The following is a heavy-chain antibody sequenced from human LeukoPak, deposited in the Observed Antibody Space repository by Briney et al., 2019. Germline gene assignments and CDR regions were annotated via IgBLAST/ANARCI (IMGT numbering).Heavy chain of an antibody. CDR1: GFTFSSYG. Sequence: GGSLRLSCAASGFTFSSYGMHWVRQAPGKGLEWVAFIRYDGSNKYYADSVKGRFTISRDSSKNTLYLQMNSLRAEDTAVYYCLQKPGSGSPSGFWGQGTLVTVSS. CDR2: IRYDGSNK. J-gene: IGHJ4*02. D-gene: IGHD3-10*01. CDR3: LQKPGSGSPSGF. V-gene: IGHV3-30*02.